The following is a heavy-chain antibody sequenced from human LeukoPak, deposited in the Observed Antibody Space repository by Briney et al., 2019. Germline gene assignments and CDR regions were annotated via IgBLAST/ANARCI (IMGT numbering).Heavy chain of an antibody. D-gene: IGHD2-15*01. CDR3: ARGAGYCSGGRCYQRFDP. J-gene: IGHJ5*02. V-gene: IGHV1-2*02. Sequence: ASVKVSCKASGYTFTGYYMHWVRQAPGQGLEWMGWINPNSGGTNYAQKFQGRVTMTRDTSISTAYMELSRLRSDDTAVYYCARGAGYCSGGRCYQRFDPWGQGTLVTVSS. CDR1: GYTFTGYY. CDR2: INPNSGGT.